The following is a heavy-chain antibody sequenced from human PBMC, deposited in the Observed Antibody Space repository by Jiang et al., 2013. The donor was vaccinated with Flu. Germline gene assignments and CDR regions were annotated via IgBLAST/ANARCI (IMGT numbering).Heavy chain of an antibody. J-gene: IGHJ3*02. D-gene: IGHD2-21*02. CDR2: IYYSGST. Sequence: GSGLVKPSETLSLTCTVSGGSISSYYWSWIRQPPGKGLEWIGYIYYSGSTNYNPSLKSRVTISVDTSKNQFSLKLSSVTAADTAVYYCARGLCGGDCRPALLGAFDIWGQGTMVTVSS. CDR1: GGSISSYY. CDR3: ARGLCGGDCRPALLGAFDI. V-gene: IGHV4-59*01.